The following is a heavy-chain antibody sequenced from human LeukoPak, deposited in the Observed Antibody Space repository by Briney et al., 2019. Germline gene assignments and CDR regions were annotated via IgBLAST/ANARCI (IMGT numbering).Heavy chain of an antibody. CDR2: ITSDGSST. CDR3: ARDGSLPDY. CDR1: GFTFSTYW. V-gene: IGHV3-74*01. Sequence: GGSLGLSCAASGFTFSTYWMHWVRQAPGKGLVWVSRITSDGSSTSYADSVKGRFTISRDNAKNTLYLQMNSLRVEDTAVYYCARDGSLPDYWGQGTLVTVSS. J-gene: IGHJ4*02.